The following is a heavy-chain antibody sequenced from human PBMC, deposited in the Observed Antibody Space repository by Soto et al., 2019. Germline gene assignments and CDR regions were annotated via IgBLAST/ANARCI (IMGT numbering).Heavy chain of an antibody. V-gene: IGHV1-8*01. J-gene: IGHJ6*03. D-gene: IGHD3-10*01. Sequence: QVQLVQSGAEVKKPGASVKVSCKASGYTFTSYDINWVRQATGQGLEGRGWMNPNSGNTGYAQKFQGRVTMTRNTSISTAYMELSSLRSEDTAVYYCARGGYGSGSYAFLYYMDVWGKGTTVTVSS. CDR1: GYTFTSYD. CDR2: MNPNSGNT. CDR3: ARGGYGSGSYAFLYYMDV.